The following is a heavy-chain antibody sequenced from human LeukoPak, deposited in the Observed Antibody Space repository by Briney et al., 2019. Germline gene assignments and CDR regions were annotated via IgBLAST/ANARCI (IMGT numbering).Heavy chain of an antibody. Sequence: GGSLRLSCAVSGFTFSDYYISWTRQAPGKGLEWVSYICDSGRTIYYADSVKGRFTISRDNAKNSVYLQMNNLRAEDTAVYYCERDRLGDYDHSGYYDKWGQGTLVTVSS. J-gene: IGHJ4*02. CDR2: ICDSGRTI. CDR1: GFTFSDYY. V-gene: IGHV3-11*01. CDR3: ERDRLGDYDHSGYYDK. D-gene: IGHD3-22*01.